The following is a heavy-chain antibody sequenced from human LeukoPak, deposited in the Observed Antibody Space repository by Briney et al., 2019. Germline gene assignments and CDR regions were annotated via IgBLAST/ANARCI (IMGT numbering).Heavy chain of an antibody. Sequence: GGPLRLSCAASGFSFTAYSMNWVRQAPGRGVEWISYIGPGGDIYYADSVKGRFTVSRDTAKNSLYLQMNGLRVEDTAVYYCARRFDSWGQGTLVTVSS. CDR1: GFSFTAYS. J-gene: IGHJ4*02. V-gene: IGHV3-21*05. CDR3: ARRFDS. CDR2: IGPGGDI.